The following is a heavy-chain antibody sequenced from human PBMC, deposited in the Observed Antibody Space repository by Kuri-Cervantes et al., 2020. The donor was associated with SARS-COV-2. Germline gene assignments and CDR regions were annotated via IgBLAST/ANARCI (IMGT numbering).Heavy chain of an antibody. J-gene: IGHJ6*02. V-gene: IGHV3-74*01. CDR1: GFTFSSYW. CDR2: INSDGSST. D-gene: IGHD2-21*01. Sequence: GGSLRLSCAASGFTFSSYWMHWVRQAPGKGLVWVSRINSDGSSTSYADSVKGRFTISRDNSKNTLYLQMNSLRAEDTAVYYCAGSGGEASYYYYYGMDVWGQGTTVTVSS. CDR3: AGSGGEASYYYYYGMDV.